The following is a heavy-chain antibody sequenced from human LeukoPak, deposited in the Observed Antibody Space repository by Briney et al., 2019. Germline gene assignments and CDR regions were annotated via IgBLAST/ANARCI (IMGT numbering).Heavy chain of an antibody. V-gene: IGHV3-23*01. Sequence: GGSPRLSCAASGFTFSSYAMSWVRQAPGKGLEWVSAISGSGGSTYYADSVKGRFTISRDNSKNTLYLQMNSLRAEDTAVYYCASSAAFPSDAFDIWGQGTMVTVSS. CDR1: GFTFSSYA. D-gene: IGHD6-13*01. J-gene: IGHJ3*02. CDR2: ISGSGGST. CDR3: ASSAAFPSDAFDI.